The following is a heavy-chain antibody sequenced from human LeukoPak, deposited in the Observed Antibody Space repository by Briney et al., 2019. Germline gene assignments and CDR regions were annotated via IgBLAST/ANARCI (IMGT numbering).Heavy chain of an antibody. Sequence: GGSLRLSCAASGFTFSSYDMNWVRQAPGKGLEWVSSISSTSNYINYADSVKGRFTISRDNSKNTLYLQMNSLRAEDTAVYYCASGPRIYYDFWSGYYYNYWGQGTLVTVSS. D-gene: IGHD3-3*01. V-gene: IGHV3-21*04. CDR2: ISSTSNYI. CDR3: ASGPRIYYDFWSGYYYNY. J-gene: IGHJ4*02. CDR1: GFTFSSYD.